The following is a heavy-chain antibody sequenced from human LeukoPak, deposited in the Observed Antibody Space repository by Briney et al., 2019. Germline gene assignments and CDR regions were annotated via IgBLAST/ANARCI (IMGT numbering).Heavy chain of an antibody. J-gene: IGHJ6*02. CDR3: AKDQGSVIVATIRYYYYGMDV. D-gene: IGHD5-12*01. CDR1: GFTFSSYA. CDR2: ISGGGGST. V-gene: IGHV3-23*01. Sequence: GGSLRLSCAASGFTFSSYAMSWVRQAPEKGLEWVSAISGGGGSTYYADSVKGRFTISRDNSKNTLYLQMNSLRAEDTAVYYCAKDQGSVIVATIRYYYYGMDVWGQGTTVTVSS.